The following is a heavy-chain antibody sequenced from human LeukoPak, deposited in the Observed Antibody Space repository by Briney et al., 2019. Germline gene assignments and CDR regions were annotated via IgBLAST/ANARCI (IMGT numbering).Heavy chain of an antibody. CDR1: GFTFSSYA. Sequence: GGSLRLSCAASGFTFSSYAMHWVRQAPGKGLEWVAVISYDGSNKYYADSVKGRFTISRDNSKNTLYLQMNSLRAEDTAVYYCARDRLGWFDPWDQGTLVTVSS. V-gene: IGHV3-30-3*01. CDR3: ARDRLGWFDP. J-gene: IGHJ5*02. CDR2: ISYDGSNK.